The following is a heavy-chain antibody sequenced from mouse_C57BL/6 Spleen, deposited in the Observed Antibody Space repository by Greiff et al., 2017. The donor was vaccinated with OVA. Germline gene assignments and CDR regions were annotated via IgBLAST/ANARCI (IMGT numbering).Heavy chain of an antibody. D-gene: IGHD3-2*02. Sequence: VQLVESGPGLVAPSQSLSITCTVSGFSLTSYAISWVRQPPGKGLEWLGVIWTGGGTNYNSALKSRLSISKDNSKSQVFLKMNSLQTDDTARYYCARIDSSGYDYAMDYWGQGTSVTVSS. V-gene: IGHV2-9-1*01. CDR1: GFSLTSYA. CDR3: ARIDSSGYDYAMDY. J-gene: IGHJ4*01. CDR2: IWTGGGT.